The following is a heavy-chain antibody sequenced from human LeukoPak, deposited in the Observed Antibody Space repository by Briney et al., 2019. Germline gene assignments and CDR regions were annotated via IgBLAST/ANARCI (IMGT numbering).Heavy chain of an antibody. CDR2: IYYDGSTT. CDR1: GFTFSNYG. J-gene: IGHJ4*02. D-gene: IGHD6-13*01. V-gene: IGHV3-33*01. CDR3: ATGPQSAAAGIFDY. Sequence: GGSLRLSCAASGFTFSNYGMHWVRQAPGKGLEWVAVIYYDGSTTYYADSVKGRFTISRDNSMSTLYLQMNSLRAEDTAVYYCATGPQSAAAGIFDYWGQGTLVTVSS.